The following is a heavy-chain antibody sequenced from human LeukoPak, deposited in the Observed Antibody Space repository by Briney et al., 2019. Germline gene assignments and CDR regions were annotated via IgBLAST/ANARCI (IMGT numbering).Heavy chain of an antibody. D-gene: IGHD1-26*01. CDR3: VRSGSGSYDY. J-gene: IGHJ4*02. Sequence: SQTLSLTCAISGDSVSSNSAAWNWIRQSPSRGLEWLGRTYYRSRWYTDYGVSVKGRITINPDTSENQFSLQLNSVTPEDTAVYYCVRSGSGSYDYWGQGTLVTVSS. V-gene: IGHV6-1*01. CDR2: TYYRSRWYT. CDR1: GDSVSSNSAA.